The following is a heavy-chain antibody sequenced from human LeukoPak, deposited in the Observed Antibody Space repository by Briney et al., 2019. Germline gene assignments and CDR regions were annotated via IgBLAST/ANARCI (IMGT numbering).Heavy chain of an antibody. J-gene: IGHJ6*03. CDR3: ARLMVRYFNYYYMDV. CDR2: IYHSGST. D-gene: IGHD3-10*01. Sequence: SETLSLTCTVSGGSISSSSYYWGWIRQPPGKGLEWIGSIYHSGSTYYNPSLKSRVTISVDTSKNQFSLKLSSVTAADTAVYYCARLMVRYFNYYYMDVWGKGTTVTISS. CDR1: GGSISSSSYY. V-gene: IGHV4-39*07.